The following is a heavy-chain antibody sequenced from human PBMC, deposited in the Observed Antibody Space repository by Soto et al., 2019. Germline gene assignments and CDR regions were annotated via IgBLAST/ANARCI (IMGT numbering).Heavy chain of an antibody. Sequence: PXASLSLTCAVCGGSFSGYYWSWIRQPPGKGLEWIGEINHSGSTNYNPSLKSRVTISVDTSKNQFSLKLSSVTAADTAVYYCARRTYYYYGMDVWGQRTTVTVSS. CDR1: GGSFSGYY. CDR2: INHSGST. D-gene: IGHD1-7*01. CDR3: ARRTYYYYGMDV. V-gene: IGHV4-34*01. J-gene: IGHJ6*02.